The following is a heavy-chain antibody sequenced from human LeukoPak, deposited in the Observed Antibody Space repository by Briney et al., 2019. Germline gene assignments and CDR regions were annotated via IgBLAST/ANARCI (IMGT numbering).Heavy chain of an antibody. V-gene: IGHV3-30*03. CDR2: ISYDGSNK. CDR3: APTYRDILTGYLSGY. J-gene: IGHJ4*02. CDR1: GFTFSSYG. Sequence: PGGSLRLSCAASGFTFSSYGMHWVRQAPGKGLEWVAVISYDGSNKYYADSVKGRFTISRDNSKNTLYLQMNSLRAEDTAVYYCAPTYRDILTGYLSGYWGQGTLVTVSS. D-gene: IGHD3-9*01.